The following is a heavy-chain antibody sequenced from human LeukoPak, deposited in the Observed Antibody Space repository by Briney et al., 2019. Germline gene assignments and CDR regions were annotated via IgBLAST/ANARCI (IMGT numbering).Heavy chain of an antibody. CDR1: GGSFSGYY. CDR2: INHSGST. J-gene: IGHJ6*03. V-gene: IGHV4-34*01. CDR3: ARDWPVTTSNYYYYMDV. Sequence: PSETLSLTCAVYGGSFSGYYWSWIRQPPGKGLEWIGEINHSGSTNYNPSLKSRVTISVDTSKNQFSLKLSSVTAADTAVYYCARDWPVTTSNYYYYMDVWGKGTTVTISS. D-gene: IGHD4-17*01.